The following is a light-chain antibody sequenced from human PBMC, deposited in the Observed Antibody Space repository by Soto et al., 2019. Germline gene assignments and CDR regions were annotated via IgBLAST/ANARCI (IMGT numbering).Light chain of an antibody. CDR2: EVT. CDR1: SSDIGGYNF. J-gene: IGLJ2*01. V-gene: IGLV2-14*01. Sequence: QSVLTQPASVSGSPGQSITISCTGTSSDIGGYNFVSWYQQHPGKAPKLMIYEVTNRPSGVSNRFSGSKSGNTASLTISGLQAEDEADYYCSSHRSSSTLVVFGGGTQLTVL. CDR3: SSHRSSSTLVV.